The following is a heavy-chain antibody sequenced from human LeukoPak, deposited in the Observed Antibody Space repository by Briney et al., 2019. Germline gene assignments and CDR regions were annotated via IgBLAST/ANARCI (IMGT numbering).Heavy chain of an antibody. D-gene: IGHD3-10*01. CDR2: ISAYNGNT. CDR3: ARFGELFTHYYYYGMDV. V-gene: IGHV1-18*01. Sequence: ASVKVSCKASGYTFTSYGISWVRQAPGQGLEGMGWISAYNGNTNYAQKLQGRVTMTTDTSTSTAYMELRSLRSDDTAVYYCARFGELFTHYYYYGMDVWGQGTTVTVSS. J-gene: IGHJ6*02. CDR1: GYTFTSYG.